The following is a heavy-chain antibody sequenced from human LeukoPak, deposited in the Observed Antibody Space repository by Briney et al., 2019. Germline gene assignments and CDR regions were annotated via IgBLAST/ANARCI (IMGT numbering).Heavy chain of an antibody. Sequence: PSETLSLTCTVSGGSISSSSYYSGWIRQPPGKGLEWIRSIYYSGSTYYNPSLKSRVTISVDTSKNQFSLKLSSVTAADTAVYCCPRQVVVPAAMMGYYYYYGMDVWGQGTTVTVSS. CDR2: IYYSGST. CDR3: PRQVVVPAAMMGYYYYYGMDV. J-gene: IGHJ6*02. D-gene: IGHD2-2*01. CDR1: GGSISSSSYY. V-gene: IGHV4-39*01.